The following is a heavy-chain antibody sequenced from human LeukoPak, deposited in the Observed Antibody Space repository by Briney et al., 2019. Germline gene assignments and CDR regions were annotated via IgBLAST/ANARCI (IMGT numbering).Heavy chain of an antibody. D-gene: IGHD3-10*01. CDR2: ISFVGGEK. J-gene: IGHJ4*02. V-gene: IGHV3-30*18. CDR3: AKDPYSYASGRATYDF. Sequence: GTSLRLSCAASGFTFSAYDMHWVRQAPGKGLEWVALISFVGGEKGYADSVRGRFSISRDNPKNTLYLQMNSLRPDDTAVYYCAKDPYSYASGRATYDFWGQGALVTVFS. CDR1: GFTFSAYD.